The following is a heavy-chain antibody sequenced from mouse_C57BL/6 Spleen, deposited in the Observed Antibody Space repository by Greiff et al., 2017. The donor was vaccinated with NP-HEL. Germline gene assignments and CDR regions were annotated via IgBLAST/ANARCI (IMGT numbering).Heavy chain of an antibody. V-gene: IGHV1-81*01. CDR3: ARAPVVATRWYFDV. CDR2: IYPRSGNT. J-gene: IGHJ1*03. D-gene: IGHD1-1*01. CDR1: GYTFTSYG. Sequence: VQLQQSGAELARPGASVKLSCKASGYTFTSYGISWVKQRTGQGLEWIGEIYPRSGNTYYNEKFKGKATLTTDKSSSTAYMELRSLTSEDSAVYFGARAPVVATRWYFDVWGTGTTVTVSS.